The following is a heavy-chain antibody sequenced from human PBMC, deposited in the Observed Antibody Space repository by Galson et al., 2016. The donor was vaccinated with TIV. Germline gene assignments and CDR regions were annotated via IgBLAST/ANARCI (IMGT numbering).Heavy chain of an antibody. V-gene: IGHV3-23*01. D-gene: IGHD3-3*01. CDR2: ISGWGDST. Sequence: SLRLSCAASGFTFSSYAMTWVRQAPGKGLEWVSTISGWGDSTKYADSVKGRFTISRDNSKNMVYLQMNSLRAEDTAVYYCANRDDTLGFFGSWGQGTLVTVSS. CDR3: ANRDDTLGFFGS. J-gene: IGHJ5*02. CDR1: GFTFSSYA.